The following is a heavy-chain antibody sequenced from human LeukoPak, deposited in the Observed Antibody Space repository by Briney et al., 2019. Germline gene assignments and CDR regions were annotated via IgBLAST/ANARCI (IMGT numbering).Heavy chain of an antibody. J-gene: IGHJ4*02. CDR3: ARSFLSGDLLFDY. V-gene: IGHV4-31*03. Sequence: SETLSLTCTVSGGSISSGGYYWSWIRQHPGKGLEWIGYIYYSGSTYYNPSLKSRVTISVDTSKNQFSLKLSSVTAADTAVYYCARSFLSGDLLFDYWGQGTLVTVSS. CDR1: GGSISSGGYY. D-gene: IGHD2-21*02. CDR2: IYYSGST.